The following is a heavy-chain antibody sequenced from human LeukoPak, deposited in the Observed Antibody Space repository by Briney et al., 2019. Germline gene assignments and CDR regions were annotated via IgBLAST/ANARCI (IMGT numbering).Heavy chain of an antibody. Sequence: PSETLSLTCTVSGGSISSGSYYCSWIRQPAGKGLQWIGRIFTSGSTNYNPSLKSRVTISVDTSKNQFSLRVSSVTAADTAVYFCARGPHEEWLPHFDFWGQGTLVTVSS. CDR1: GGSISSGSYY. J-gene: IGHJ4*02. CDR2: IFTSGST. CDR3: ARGPHEEWLPHFDF. D-gene: IGHD3-3*01. V-gene: IGHV4-61*02.